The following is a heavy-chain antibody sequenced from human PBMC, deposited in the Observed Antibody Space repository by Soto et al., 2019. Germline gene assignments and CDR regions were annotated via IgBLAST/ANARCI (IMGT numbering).Heavy chain of an antibody. CDR2: IRYDGSNI. V-gene: IGHV3-33*01. CDR3: ARDGVGATTYFGYFAY. D-gene: IGHD1-26*01. CDR1: GFTFSGYG. Sequence: QVQLVESGGGVVQPGRSLRLSCAASGFTFSGYGMHWVRQAPGKGLEWVAIIRYDGSNIYYADSVKGRFTISRDNSKDTLFLQMNSLRADDTAVYYCARDGVGATTYFGYFAYWGQGTLVTVSS. J-gene: IGHJ4*02.